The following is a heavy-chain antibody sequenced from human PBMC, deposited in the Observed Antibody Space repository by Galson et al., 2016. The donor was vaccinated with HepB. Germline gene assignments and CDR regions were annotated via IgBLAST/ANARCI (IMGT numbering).Heavy chain of an antibody. CDR2: IYHSGST. J-gene: IGHJ6*02. D-gene: IGHD3-16*01. CDR3: ARNNSDYEGALDV. CDR1: GGSFSSYS. Sequence: ESLSLTCSVSGGSFSSYSWTWIRQPPGKGLEWIGEIYHSGSTHYNPSLKSRVTISVDTSKNQLSLKLNSVTATDTAVYFCARNNSDYEGALDVWGQGTTVTVS. V-gene: IGHV4-34*01.